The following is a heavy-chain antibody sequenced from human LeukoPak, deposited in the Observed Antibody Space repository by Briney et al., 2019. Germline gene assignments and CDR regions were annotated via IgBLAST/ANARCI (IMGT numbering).Heavy chain of an antibody. J-gene: IGHJ6*03. D-gene: IGHD2-15*01. CDR2: IKSKTDGGTT. Sequence: GGSLRLSCAASGFTFSSYEMNWVRQAPGKGLEWVGRIKSKTDGGTTDYAAPVKGRFTISRDDSKNTLYLQMNSLKTEDTAVYYCTTCSGGSCYHSYYYYYYMDVWGEGTTVTISS. CDR1: GFTFSSYE. CDR3: TTCSGGSCYHSYYYYYYMDV. V-gene: IGHV3-15*01.